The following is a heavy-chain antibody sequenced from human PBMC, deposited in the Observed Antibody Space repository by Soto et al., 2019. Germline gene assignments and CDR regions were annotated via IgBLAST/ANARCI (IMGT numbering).Heavy chain of an antibody. CDR3: ARGYPASRQGSFDY. D-gene: IGHD6-13*01. V-gene: IGHV4-59*01. Sequence: QVQLQESGPGLVKPSETLSLTCTVSGGSISSYYWSWIRQPPGKGLEWIGYIYYSGSTNYNPSLKRRVTISVDTSKNQFSLKLSCVTAADTAVYYCARGYPASRQGSFDYWGQGTLVTVSS. CDR2: IYYSGST. J-gene: IGHJ4*02. CDR1: GGSISSYY.